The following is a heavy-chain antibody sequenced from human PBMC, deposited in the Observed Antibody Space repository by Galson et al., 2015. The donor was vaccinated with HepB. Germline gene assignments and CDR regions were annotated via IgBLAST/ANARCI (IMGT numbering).Heavy chain of an antibody. CDR3: AREFFGVTTADRDY. Sequence: LEWMGWINTNTGNPTYAQGFTGRFVFSLDTSVNTAYLQISSLKAEDTAVYYCAREFFGVTTADRDYWGQGTLVTVSS. D-gene: IGHD4-17*01. V-gene: IGHV7-4-1*02. CDR2: INTNTGNP. J-gene: IGHJ4*02.